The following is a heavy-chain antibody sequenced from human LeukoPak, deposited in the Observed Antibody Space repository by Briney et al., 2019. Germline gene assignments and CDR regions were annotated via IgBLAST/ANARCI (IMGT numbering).Heavy chain of an antibody. D-gene: IGHD4-23*01. Sequence: SETLSLTCTVSGGSISTYSWTWIRQPPGKGLEWIGSIYYSGSTYYNPSLKSRVTVSLDTSKNQFSLKLSSVTAADTAVYFCARSWELYYFDYWGQGTLVTVSS. J-gene: IGHJ4*02. CDR2: IYYSGST. V-gene: IGHV4-39*07. CDR3: ARSWELYYFDY. CDR1: GGSISTYS.